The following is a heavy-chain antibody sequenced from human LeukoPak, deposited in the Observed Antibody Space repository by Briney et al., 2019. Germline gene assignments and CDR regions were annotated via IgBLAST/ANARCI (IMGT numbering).Heavy chain of an antibody. J-gene: IGHJ4*02. D-gene: IGHD4-17*01. CDR2: IYGSTSA. V-gene: IGHV3-66*01. CDR1: GFTVSSNY. Sequence: GGSLRLSCAASGFTVSSNYINWVRQAPGKGLEWVSLIYGSTSADYADSVKGRFTISRDTSMNTVYLQMSSLRAEDTAVYYCARLNFGDDYWGQGTLVTVSS. CDR3: ARLNFGDDY.